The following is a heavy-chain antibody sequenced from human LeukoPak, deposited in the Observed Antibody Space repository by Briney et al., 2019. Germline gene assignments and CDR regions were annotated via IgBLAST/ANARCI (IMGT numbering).Heavy chain of an antibody. CDR2: INDSGST. Sequence: SETLSLTCGVSGGSFSGYYWSWIRQPPGKGLEWIGEINDSGSTKYNPSLKSRVTISIDTSKNQFSLKLNSVTAADTAVYYCAKHRGAAGWRSFDIWAKGQWSPSLQ. CDR1: GGSFSGYY. J-gene: IGHJ3*02. V-gene: IGHV4-34*01. D-gene: IGHD6-13*01. CDR3: AKHRGAAGWRSFDI.